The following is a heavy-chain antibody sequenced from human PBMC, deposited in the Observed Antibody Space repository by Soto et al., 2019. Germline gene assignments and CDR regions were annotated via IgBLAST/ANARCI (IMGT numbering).Heavy chain of an antibody. Sequence: QVQLVESGGGVVQPGRSLRLSCAASGFTFSSYGMHWVRQAPGKALEWVAVISYDGSNKYYADSVKGRFTISRDNSKNTLYLQMNSLRAEDTAVYYCAKDQVQDIVVVVAASHSWFDPWGQGTLVTVSS. CDR3: AKDQVQDIVVVVAASHSWFDP. CDR1: GFTFSSYG. J-gene: IGHJ5*02. D-gene: IGHD2-15*01. CDR2: ISYDGSNK. V-gene: IGHV3-30*18.